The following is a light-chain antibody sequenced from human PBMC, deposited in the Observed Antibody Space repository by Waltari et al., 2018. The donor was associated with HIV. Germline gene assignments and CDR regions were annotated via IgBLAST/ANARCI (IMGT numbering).Light chain of an antibody. CDR3: QQYYLSPWT. J-gene: IGKJ1*01. CDR2: WAS. Sequence: DIVMTQSPDSLAVSLGERATVNCKSSQTISYSSNTKHSLAWYQQKPGQPPKLLIYWASTRESGVPARFSGSGSGTNFTLTISSLQAEDVVVYSCQQYYLSPWTFGQGTKVEI. V-gene: IGKV4-1*01. CDR1: QTISYSSNTKHS.